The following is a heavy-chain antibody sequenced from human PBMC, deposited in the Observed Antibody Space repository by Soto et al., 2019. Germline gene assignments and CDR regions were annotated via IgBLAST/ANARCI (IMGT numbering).Heavy chain of an antibody. CDR2: IYYSGST. D-gene: IGHD3-3*01. CDR1: GGSISSYY. J-gene: IGHJ5*02. CDR3: ARHKEWLPLVWFDP. V-gene: IGHV4-59*01. Sequence: SETLSLTCTVSGGSISSYYGSWIRQPPGKGLEWIGYIYYSGSTNYNPSLKSRVTISVDTSKNQFSLKLSSVTAADTAVYYCARHKEWLPLVWFDPWGQGTLVTVSS.